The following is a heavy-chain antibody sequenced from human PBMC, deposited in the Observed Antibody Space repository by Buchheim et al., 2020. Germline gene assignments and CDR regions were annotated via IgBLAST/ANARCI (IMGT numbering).Heavy chain of an antibody. D-gene: IGHD2-2*01. V-gene: IGHV3-30*19. J-gene: IGHJ6*02. CDR2: ISYDGSNK. CDR3: AREHIVVVPAVDYYYYGMDV. CDR1: GFTFSSYG. Sequence: QVQLVESGGGVVQPGRSLRLSCAASGFTFSSYGMHWVRQAPGKGLEWVAVISYDGSNKYYADSVKGRFTISRDNSKNTLYLQMNSLRAEDTAVYYCAREHIVVVPAVDYYYYGMDVWGQGTT.